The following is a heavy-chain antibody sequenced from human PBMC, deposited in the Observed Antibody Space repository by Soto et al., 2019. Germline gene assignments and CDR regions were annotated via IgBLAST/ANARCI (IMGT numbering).Heavy chain of an antibody. D-gene: IGHD3-22*01. V-gene: IGHV3-15*01. Sequence: VKLVESGGGSAKPGESLRLSCALSGVDSNKDWLSWVRQAPGKGLEWVGRIKGNIDGATTDYALPVNGRFNVFRDDSKNTLYLQMNTLKAEDSARYFCVKESFYDTSGADQGVFDVCGQGTMLAV. CDR1: GVDSNKDW. J-gene: IGHJ3*01. CDR2: IKGNIDGATT. CDR3: VKESFYDTSGADQGVFDV.